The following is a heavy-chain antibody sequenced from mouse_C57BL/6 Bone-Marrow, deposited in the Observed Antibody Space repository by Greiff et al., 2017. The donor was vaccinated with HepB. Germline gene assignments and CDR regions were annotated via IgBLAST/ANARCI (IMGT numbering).Heavy chain of an antibody. V-gene: IGHV1-50*01. CDR3: ARKIYYDYDGAY. D-gene: IGHD2-4*01. J-gene: IGHJ3*01. Sequence: QVQLQQPGAELVKPGASVKLSCKASGYTFTSYWMQWEKQRPGQGLEWIGEIDPSDSYTNYNQKFKGKATLTVDTSSSTAYMQLSSLTSEDSAVYYCARKIYYDYDGAYWGQGTRVTVSA. CDR2: IDPSDSYT. CDR1: GYTFTSYW.